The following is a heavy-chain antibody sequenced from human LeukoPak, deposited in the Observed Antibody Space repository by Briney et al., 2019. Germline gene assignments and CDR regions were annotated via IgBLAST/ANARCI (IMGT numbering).Heavy chain of an antibody. Sequence: ASVKVSCKASGGTFSSYAISWVRQAPGQGLEWMGGIIPIFGTANYAQKFQGRVTITADRSTSTAYMELSSLRSEDTAVYYCARVEITMVRDGSYYYYGTDVWGKGTTVTVSS. CDR2: IIPIFGTA. CDR3: ARVEITMVRDGSYYYYGTDV. J-gene: IGHJ6*04. CDR1: GGTFSSYA. V-gene: IGHV1-69*06. D-gene: IGHD3-10*01.